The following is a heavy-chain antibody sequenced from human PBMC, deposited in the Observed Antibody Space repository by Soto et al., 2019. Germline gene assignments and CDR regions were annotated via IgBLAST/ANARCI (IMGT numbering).Heavy chain of an antibody. CDR3: ATAQSPEPFDV. CDR2: FHPEDGET. Sequence: WASVKVSCKVSGNTLTDLSMHWVRQAPGKGLEWMGGFHPEDGETIYAQKFQGRVTMTEDTSTDTAYMELSSLRSEDTAVYYCATAQSPEPFDVWGQGTMVTVSS. CDR1: GNTLTDLS. J-gene: IGHJ3*01. V-gene: IGHV1-24*01.